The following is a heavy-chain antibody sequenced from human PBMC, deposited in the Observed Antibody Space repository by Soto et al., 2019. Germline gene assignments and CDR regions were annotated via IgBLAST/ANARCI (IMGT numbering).Heavy chain of an antibody. V-gene: IGHV1-18*01. CDR2: ISTFNGNT. Sequence: QVPLVQPGAEVKKPGASVKVSCKASGYTFTSYGINWVRQAPGQGLEWMGRISTFNGNTKFAPKFQGRVTMTTDTDTTTVYMELRSLRSNDTAVYYCARERGLTVSTLLGYWGQGTLVTVSS. CDR3: ARERGLTVSTLLGY. CDR1: GYTFTSYG. J-gene: IGHJ4*02. D-gene: IGHD2-21*01.